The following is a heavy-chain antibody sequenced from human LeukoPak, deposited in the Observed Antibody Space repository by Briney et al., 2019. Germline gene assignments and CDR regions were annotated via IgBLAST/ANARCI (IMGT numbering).Heavy chain of an antibody. CDR1: GFTFSSYW. D-gene: IGHD3-22*01. J-gene: IGHJ4*02. Sequence: PGGSLRLSCAASGFTFSSYWMSWVRQAPGKGLEWVSSISSSSSYIYYADSVKGRFTISRDNAKNSLYLQMNSLRAEDTAVYYCARDRVEDYYDSSGYYYFDYWGQGTLVTVSS. CDR3: ARDRVEDYYDSSGYYYFDY. CDR2: ISSSSSYI. V-gene: IGHV3-21*01.